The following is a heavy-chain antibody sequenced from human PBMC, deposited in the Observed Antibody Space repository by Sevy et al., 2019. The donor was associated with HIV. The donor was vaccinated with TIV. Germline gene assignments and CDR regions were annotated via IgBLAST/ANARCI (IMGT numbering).Heavy chain of an antibody. CDR2: IYYSGST. Sequence: SETLSLTCTVSGGSISSYYWSWIRQPPGKGLEWIGYIYYSGSTNYNPSLKSRVTISVDTSKNQFSLKLSSVTAADTAVYYCARDRYYYDSSGLDRYYYYGMDVWGQGTTVTVSS. V-gene: IGHV4-59*01. J-gene: IGHJ6*02. D-gene: IGHD3-22*01. CDR3: ARDRYYYDSSGLDRYYYYGMDV. CDR1: GGSISSYY.